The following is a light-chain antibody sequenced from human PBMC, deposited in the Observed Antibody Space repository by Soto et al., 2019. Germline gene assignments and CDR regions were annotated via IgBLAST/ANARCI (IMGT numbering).Light chain of an antibody. CDR3: QQFNSYPRT. J-gene: IGKJ1*01. Sequence: IQLTQSTSSLSASVGDRVTITCRASQGISSFLAWYQQKPGKAPKLLIYGASTLQSGVPSRFSGSGSGTDFTLTIGSLQPEDFATYYCQQFNSYPRTFGQGTKVEIK. V-gene: IGKV1-9*01. CDR2: GAS. CDR1: QGISSF.